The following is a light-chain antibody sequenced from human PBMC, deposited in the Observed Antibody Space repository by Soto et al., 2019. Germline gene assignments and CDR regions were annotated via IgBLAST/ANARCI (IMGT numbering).Light chain of an antibody. CDR3: LRYVSSPYT. CDR2: WAS. CDR1: QNILYSPNNKNY. Sequence: DLVMTQSPDSLAVSLGERATINCKSSQNILYSPNNKNYLAWYQQKPGQPPKLLIYWASIRESGVPDRFSGGGSGTDFSLTITSLHAEDVAVYYCLRYVSSPYTFGQGTKLEIK. V-gene: IGKV4-1*01. J-gene: IGKJ2*01.